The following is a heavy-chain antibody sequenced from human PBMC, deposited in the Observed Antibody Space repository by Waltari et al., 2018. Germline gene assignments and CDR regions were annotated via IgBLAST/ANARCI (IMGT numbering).Heavy chain of an antibody. V-gene: IGHV3-33*01. CDR1: GFTFRNHG. J-gene: IGHJ4*02. CDR3: ARDRSSYHVDS. Sequence: QGQLVQSGGGVVLPGRSLRLSCAASGFTFRNHGMHWVRQAPGKGLEWVAVIWYDGSNKYYADSVKGRFTVSRDNSKNTLYLQMDSLRVEDTAVYYCARDRSSYHVDSWGQGALVIVSS. CDR2: IWYDGSNK. D-gene: IGHD6-6*01.